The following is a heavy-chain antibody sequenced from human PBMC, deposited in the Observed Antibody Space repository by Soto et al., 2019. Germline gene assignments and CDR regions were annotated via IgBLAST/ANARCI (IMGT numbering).Heavy chain of an antibody. V-gene: IGHV1-18*01. CDR1: GYTFTSYG. J-gene: IGHJ4*02. D-gene: IGHD3-22*01. CDR2: ISAYNGNT. CDR3: ARDADYYDSSGYYTDQYYFDY. Sequence: ASVKVSCKASGYTFTSYGISWVRQAPGQGHEWMGWISAYNGNTNYAQKLQGRVTMTTDTSTSTDYMELRSLRSDDTAVYYCARDADYYDSSGYYTDQYYFDYWGQGTLVTVSS.